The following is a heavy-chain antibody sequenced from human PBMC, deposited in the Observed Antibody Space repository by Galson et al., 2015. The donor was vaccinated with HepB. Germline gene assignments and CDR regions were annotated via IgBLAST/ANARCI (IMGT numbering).Heavy chain of an antibody. CDR3: AKDRGGGAGITRYYYYYMDV. CDR1: GFTYDDSV. J-gene: IGHJ6*03. V-gene: IGHV3-9*01. CDR2: FSWNSGRI. Sequence: SLRLSCVASGFTYDDSVMHCAPQAPGKGLEWVSGFSWNSGRITYADSVKGRFTISRDKAKNSLYLQSNSLRAEDTALYYCAKDRGGGAGITRYYYYYMDVWGKGTTVTVSS. D-gene: IGHD1-1*01.